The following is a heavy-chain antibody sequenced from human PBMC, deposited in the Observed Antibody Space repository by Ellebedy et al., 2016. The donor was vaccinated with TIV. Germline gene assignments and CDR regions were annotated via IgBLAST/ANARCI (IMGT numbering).Heavy chain of an antibody. Sequence: SETLSLTXTVSGGSISSYYWSWIRQPPGKGLEWIGYIYYSGSTNYNPSLKSRVTISVDTSKNQFSLKLSSVTAADTAVYYCARGTTYYDIQYNWFDPWGQGTLVTVSS. CDR2: IYYSGST. D-gene: IGHD3-9*01. CDR3: ARGTTYYDIQYNWFDP. J-gene: IGHJ5*02. CDR1: GGSISSYY. V-gene: IGHV4-59*13.